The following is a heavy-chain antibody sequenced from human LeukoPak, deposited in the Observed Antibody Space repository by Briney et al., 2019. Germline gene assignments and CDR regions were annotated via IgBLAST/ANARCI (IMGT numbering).Heavy chain of an antibody. CDR1: GASISRTIFH. CDR2: IYHTGST. V-gene: IGHV4-39*07. Sequence: SEALSLTCTVSGASISRTIFHSGWIRQAPGKGLEWIGSIYHTGSTFYNPSLKSRLTIPVDSSMNQFSLKMRFVTAADTAVYYRARDLYDSTTQHHPPHFDSWGQGTLVTVSS. D-gene: IGHD2/OR15-2a*01. CDR3: ARDLYDSTTQHHPPHFDS. J-gene: IGHJ4*02.